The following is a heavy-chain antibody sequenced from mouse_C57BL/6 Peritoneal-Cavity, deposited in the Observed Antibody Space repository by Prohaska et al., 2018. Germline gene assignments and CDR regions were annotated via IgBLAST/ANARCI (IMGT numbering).Heavy chain of an antibody. CDR3: DREGWLLLVDY. Sequence: EVQLQQSGAELVKLAASVKLSCTASGFNIKDYYIHWVKQRTEQGLEWIGRIVPEDGETTYSPKLQGEERRIADSSSNTEYMELSRMTYEDTAVYYCDREGWLLLVDYWGQGTTLTVSS. V-gene: IGHV14-2*01. D-gene: IGHD2-3*01. CDR1: GFNIKDYY. J-gene: IGHJ2*01. CDR2: IVPEDGET.